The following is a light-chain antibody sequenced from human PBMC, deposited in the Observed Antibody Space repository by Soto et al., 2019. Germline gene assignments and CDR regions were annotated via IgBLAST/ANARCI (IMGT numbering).Light chain of an antibody. V-gene: IGKV1-39*01. CDR2: LAS. Sequence: DIQMTQSPSSLSASVGDRVTISCRASQSISKYLNWYQQRPGKAPKLLIYLASSLSSGVPSKFSGSGSGTDFILTTSVLQPEDSATYYCQQTYKTPLTFGQGTKVEIK. J-gene: IGKJ1*01. CDR1: QSISKY. CDR3: QQTYKTPLT.